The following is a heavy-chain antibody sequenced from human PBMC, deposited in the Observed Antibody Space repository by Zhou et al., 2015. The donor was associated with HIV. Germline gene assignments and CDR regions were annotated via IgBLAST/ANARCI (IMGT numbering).Heavy chain of an antibody. D-gene: IGHD5-18*01. CDR3: ASEKVDTAMDPYFDY. Sequence: QVQLVQSGAEVKKPGSSVKVSCKASGGTFSSYTISWVRQAPGQGLEWMGRIIPILGIANYAQKFQGRVTITADKSTSTAYMELSSLRSEDTAVYYCASEKVDTAMDPYFDYWGQGTLVTVSS. CDR1: GGTFSSYT. CDR2: IIPILGIA. J-gene: IGHJ4*02. V-gene: IGHV1-69*02.